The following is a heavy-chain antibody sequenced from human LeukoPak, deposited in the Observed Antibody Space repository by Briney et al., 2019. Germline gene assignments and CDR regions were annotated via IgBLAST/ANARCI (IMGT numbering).Heavy chain of an antibody. CDR2: INHSGST. J-gene: IGHJ6*03. Sequence: SETLSLTCAVYGGSFSGYYWSWIRQPPGKGLEWIGEINHSGSTNCNPSLKSRVTISVDTSKNQFSLKLSSVTAADTAVYYCARGGAWGLRLGELSPYYYYYMDVWGKGTTVTVSS. V-gene: IGHV4-34*01. CDR1: GGSFSGYY. CDR3: ARGGAWGLRLGELSPYYYYYMDV. D-gene: IGHD3-16*02.